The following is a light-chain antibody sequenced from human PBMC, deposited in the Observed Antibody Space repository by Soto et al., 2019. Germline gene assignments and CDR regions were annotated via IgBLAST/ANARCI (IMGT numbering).Light chain of an antibody. CDR2: KAT. CDR3: QQYRTYPLT. J-gene: IGKJ4*01. V-gene: IGKV1-5*03. Sequence: DVLMTQSPSTLSASVGDRVTITCRASQTITSWLAWYQQKPGKAPKLLIPKATTLASGVPSRFSGGGSGTEFTLTITSLQPDDFAAYYCQQYRTYPLTFGGGTTVEIK. CDR1: QTITSW.